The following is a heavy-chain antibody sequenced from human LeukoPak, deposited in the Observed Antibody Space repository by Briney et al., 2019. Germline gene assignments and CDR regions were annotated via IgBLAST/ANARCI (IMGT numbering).Heavy chain of an antibody. V-gene: IGHV1-2*02. CDR3: ARDLGWDSSGYYLPYLIDY. Sequence: VASVKVSCKASGYTFTGYYMHWVRQAPGQGLEWMGWINPNSGGTNYAQKFQGRVTMTRDTSISTAYMELSRLRSDDTAVYYCARDLGWDSSGYYLPYLIDYWGQGTLVTVSS. D-gene: IGHD3-22*01. J-gene: IGHJ4*02. CDR1: GYTFTGYY. CDR2: INPNSGGT.